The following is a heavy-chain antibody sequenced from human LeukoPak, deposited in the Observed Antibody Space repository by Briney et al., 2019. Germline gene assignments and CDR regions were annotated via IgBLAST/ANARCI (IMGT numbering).Heavy chain of an antibody. CDR2: IRYDGSNK. D-gene: IGHD1-26*01. CDR3: AKDPRVVGATPEYFQH. CDR1: GFTFSDYY. J-gene: IGHJ1*01. V-gene: IGHV3-30*02. Sequence: PGGSLRLSCAASGFTFSDYYMSWIRQAPGKGLEWVAFIRYDGSNKYYADSVKGRFTISRDNSKNTLYLQMNSLRAEDTAVYYCAKDPRVVGATPEYFQHWGQGTLVTVSS.